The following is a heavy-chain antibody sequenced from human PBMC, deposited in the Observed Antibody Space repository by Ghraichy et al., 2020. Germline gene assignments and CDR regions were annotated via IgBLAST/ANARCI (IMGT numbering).Heavy chain of an antibody. CDR3: ARDAERLGGAAFDI. J-gene: IGHJ3*02. CDR2: ISSSSSYI. CDR1: GFTFSSYS. Sequence: GGSLRLSCAASGFTFSSYSMNWVRQAPGKGLEWVSSISSSSSYIYYADSVKGRFTISRDNAKNSLYLQMNSLRAEDTAVYYCARDAERLGGAAFDIWGQGTMVTVSS. D-gene: IGHD3-16*01. V-gene: IGHV3-21*01.